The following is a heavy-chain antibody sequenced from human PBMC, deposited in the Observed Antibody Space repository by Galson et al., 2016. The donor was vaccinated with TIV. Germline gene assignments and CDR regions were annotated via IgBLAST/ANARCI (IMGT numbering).Heavy chain of an antibody. V-gene: IGHV3-48*03. J-gene: IGHJ3*02. CDR2: ISSRGGTT. Sequence: SLRLSCAGSGFTFSTYELNWVRQAPGKGLEWVSYISSRGGTTHYADSVKGRFTITRDNAKNSMDLQMNSLRVEDTAIYYCARDNREVLDAFDIWGQGTVVT. D-gene: IGHD3-10*01. CDR1: GFTFSTYE. CDR3: ARDNREVLDAFDI.